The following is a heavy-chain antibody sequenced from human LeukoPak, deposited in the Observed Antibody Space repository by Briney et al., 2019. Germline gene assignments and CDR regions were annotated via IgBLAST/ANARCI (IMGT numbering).Heavy chain of an antibody. Sequence: PGRSLRLSCAASGFSFDDYAMHWVRQVPGKGLEWVSGISWNSGSIVYADSVKGRFTISRDNAKNSLYLQMNSLRAEDTAVYYCASHIPHSGSHYWGQGTLVTVSS. CDR1: GFSFDDYA. D-gene: IGHD1-26*01. CDR3: ASHIPHSGSHY. V-gene: IGHV3-9*01. J-gene: IGHJ4*02. CDR2: ISWNSGSI.